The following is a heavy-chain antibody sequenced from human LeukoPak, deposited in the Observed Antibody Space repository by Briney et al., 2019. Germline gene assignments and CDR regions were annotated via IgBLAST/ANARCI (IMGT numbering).Heavy chain of an antibody. Sequence: ASVKVSCKASGYTFTSYGISWVRQAPGQGLEWMGWISAYNGNTNYAQKLQGRVTMTTDTSTSTAYMELRSLRSDDTAVYYCARLVVPAAMPGGYYYYYMDVWGKGTTVTVSS. CDR2: ISAYNGNT. CDR1: GYTFTSYG. J-gene: IGHJ6*03. D-gene: IGHD2-2*01. CDR3: ARLVVPAAMPGGYYYYYMDV. V-gene: IGHV1-18*01.